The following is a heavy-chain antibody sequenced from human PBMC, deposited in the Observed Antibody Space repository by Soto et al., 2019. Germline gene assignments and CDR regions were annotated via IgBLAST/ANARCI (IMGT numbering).Heavy chain of an antibody. V-gene: IGHV3-23*01. CDR1: GFTFSSYA. CDR2: ISGSGGST. CDR3: AKDVRRGNSGESDY. Sequence: GGSLRLSCAASGFTFSSYAMSWVRQAPGKGLEWVSAISGSGGSTYYADSVKGRFTISRDNSKNTLYLQMNSLRAEDTAVYYCAKDVRRGNSGESDYWGQGTLVTVSS. J-gene: IGHJ4*02. D-gene: IGHD3-10*01.